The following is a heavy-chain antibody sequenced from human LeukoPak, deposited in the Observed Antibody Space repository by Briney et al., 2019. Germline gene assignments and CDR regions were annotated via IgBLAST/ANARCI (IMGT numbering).Heavy chain of an antibody. CDR1: GGSISSGGYY. CDR3: ARDRRALSAFDI. CDR2: IYHSGST. V-gene: IGHV4-30-2*05. Sequence: PSQTLSLTCTVSGGSISSGGYYWSWIRQPPGKGLEWIGYIYHSGSTYYNPSLKSRVTISVDTSKNQFSLKLSSVTAADTAVYYCARDRRALSAFDIWGQGTMVTVSS. J-gene: IGHJ3*02.